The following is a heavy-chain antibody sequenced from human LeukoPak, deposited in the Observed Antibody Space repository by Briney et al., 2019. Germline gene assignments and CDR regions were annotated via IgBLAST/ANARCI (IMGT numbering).Heavy chain of an antibody. CDR1: GLSFRSYG. CDR2: ISGSGDNT. D-gene: IGHD2-8*01. J-gene: IGHJ4*02. CDR3: AKCWTSDGVCLNFDH. V-gene: IGHV3-23*01. Sequence: GGSLRLSCEASGLSFRSYGMSWVRQAPGKGLEWVSGISGSGDNTYYTDSVKGRFTISRDNSKNTPYLQMNSLRVEDTAVYYCAKCWTSDGVCLNFDHWGQGALVTVSS.